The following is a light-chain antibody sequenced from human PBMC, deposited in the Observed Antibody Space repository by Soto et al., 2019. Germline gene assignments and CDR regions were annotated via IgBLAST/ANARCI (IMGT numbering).Light chain of an antibody. V-gene: IGKV3-20*01. CDR2: GAS. CDR1: EGVASNY. Sequence: EIVLTQSPRTLSLSPGQRATLSCRASEGVASNYLAWYQHKPGQSPRLLLFGASNRATGIPDRFSGSGSGTDFTLTIDRLQSDDFATYYCQHSSSDLITFGQGTRLEIK. CDR3: QHSSSDLIT. J-gene: IGKJ5*01.